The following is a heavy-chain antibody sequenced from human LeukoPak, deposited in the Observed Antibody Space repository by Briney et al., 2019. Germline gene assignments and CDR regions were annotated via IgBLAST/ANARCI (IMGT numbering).Heavy chain of an antibody. CDR3: ALNGVGGKRSADHYMDV. D-gene: IGHD4-23*01. J-gene: IGHJ6*03. V-gene: IGHV3-33*01. Sequence: GGSLRLSCAASGFTFSSYGMHWVRQAPGKGLEWVAVIWYDGSNKYYADSVKGRFAISRDNSKNTLYLQMTSLRAEDTAVYYCALNGVGGKRSADHYMDVWGKGTTVTVSS. CDR2: IWYDGSNK. CDR1: GFTFSSYG.